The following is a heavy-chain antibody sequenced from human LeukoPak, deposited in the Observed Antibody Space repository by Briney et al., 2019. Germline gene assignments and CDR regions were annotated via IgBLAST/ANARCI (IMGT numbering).Heavy chain of an antibody. Sequence: ASVKVSCKASGYTFTGYYMHWVRQAPGQGLEWMGWINPNSGGTNYAQKFQGWVTMTRDTSISTAYMELSRLRSDDTAVYYCARGGITGTTRGPTRLNDAFDIWGQGTMVTVSS. D-gene: IGHD1-20*01. J-gene: IGHJ3*02. CDR3: ARGGITGTTRGPTRLNDAFDI. V-gene: IGHV1-2*04. CDR2: INPNSGGT. CDR1: GYTFTGYY.